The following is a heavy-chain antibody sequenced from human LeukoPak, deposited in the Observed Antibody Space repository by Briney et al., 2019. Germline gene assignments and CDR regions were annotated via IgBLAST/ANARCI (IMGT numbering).Heavy chain of an antibody. CDR1: GFTFSSYW. Sequence: PGGSLGLSCAASGFTFSSYWMHWVRQAPGKGLVWVSRIHSDGSSTSYADSVRGRFTISRDDAKSTLYLQMNSLRAEDTAVYYCARSGWPYYFDYWGQGTLVTVSS. V-gene: IGHV3-74*01. CDR3: ARSGWPYYFDY. D-gene: IGHD3-22*01. J-gene: IGHJ4*02. CDR2: IHSDGSST.